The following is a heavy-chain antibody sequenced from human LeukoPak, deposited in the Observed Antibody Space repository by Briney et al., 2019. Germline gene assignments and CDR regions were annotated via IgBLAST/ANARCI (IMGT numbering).Heavy chain of an antibody. V-gene: IGHV4-59*01. Sequence: SETLSLTCTVSGGSISSYYWSWIRQPPGKGLEWIGYIYYSGSTNYNPSLKSRVTISVDTSKNQFSLKLSSVTAADTAVYYCARVAGTTPPRRYFDYWGQGTLVTVSS. J-gene: IGHJ4*02. CDR1: GGSISSYY. D-gene: IGHD1-7*01. CDR3: ARVAGTTPPRRYFDY. CDR2: IYYSGST.